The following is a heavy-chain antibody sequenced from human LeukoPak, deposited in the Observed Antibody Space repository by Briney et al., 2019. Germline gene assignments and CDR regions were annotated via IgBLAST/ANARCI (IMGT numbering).Heavy chain of an antibody. V-gene: IGHV3-13*01. Sequence: PGGSLRLSCAASGFTFSSYDMHWVRQATGKGLEWVSAIGTAGDTYYPGSVKGRFTISRENAKNSLRLQMNSLRAGDTAVYYCARGFGSGSYDYWGQGTLVTVSS. CDR2: IGTAGDT. D-gene: IGHD3-10*01. J-gene: IGHJ4*02. CDR3: ARGFGSGSYDY. CDR1: GFTFSSYD.